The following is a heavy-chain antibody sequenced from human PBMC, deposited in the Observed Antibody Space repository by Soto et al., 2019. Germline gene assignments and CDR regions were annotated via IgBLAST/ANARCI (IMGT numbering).Heavy chain of an antibody. D-gene: IGHD7-27*01. CDR1: GESFSGYY. CDR2: INHSGST. CDR3: ARGRLGIDY. J-gene: IGHJ4*02. V-gene: IGHV4-34*01. Sequence: QVQLQQWGAGLLKPSETLSLTCAVYGESFSGYYWSWIRQPPGKGLEWIGEINHSGSTNYNPSLKSRVTISVDTSKNQFSLKLSSVTAADTAVYYCARGRLGIDYWGQGTLVTVSS.